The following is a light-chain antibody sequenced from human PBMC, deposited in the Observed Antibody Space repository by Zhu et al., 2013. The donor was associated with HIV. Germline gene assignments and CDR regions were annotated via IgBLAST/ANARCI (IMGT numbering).Light chain of an antibody. CDR3: QQYGSSWT. J-gene: IGKJ1*01. CDR1: QSVGSTF. Sequence: DIVLTQSPGTLSLSPGESATLSCRTSQSVGSTFLAWYQQKPGQAPRLLIYGASTRATGIPDRFSGSGSGTDFTLTISRVEPEDFVVYYCQQYGSSWTFGQGTKVEIK. V-gene: IGKV3-20*01. CDR2: GAS.